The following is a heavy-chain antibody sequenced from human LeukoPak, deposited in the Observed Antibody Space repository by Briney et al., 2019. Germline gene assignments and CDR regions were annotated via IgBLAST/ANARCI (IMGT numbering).Heavy chain of an antibody. CDR3: ARDPTLLYSSSWLGRVWFDP. J-gene: IGHJ5*02. V-gene: IGHV1-46*01. CDR1: GYTFTSYY. D-gene: IGHD6-13*01. CDR2: INPSGGST. Sequence: ASVKVSCKASGYTFTSYYMHWVQQAPGQGLEWMGIINPSGGSTSYAQKFQGRVAMTRDTSTSTVYMELSSLRSEDTAVYYCARDPTLLYSSSWLGRVWFDPWGQGTLVTVSS.